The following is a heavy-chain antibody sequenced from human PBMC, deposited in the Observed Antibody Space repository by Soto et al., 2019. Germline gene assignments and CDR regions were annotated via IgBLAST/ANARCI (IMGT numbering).Heavy chain of an antibody. V-gene: IGHV3-53*04. J-gene: IGHJ4*02. Sequence: PGGSLRLSCVASGFTVSSNYMSWVRQAPGKGLEWVSVIYSDGNTYYADSVKGRFTISRHNSKNTLYLQMNSLRPEDTAVYYCVRGPFFDYWGQGTLVTVSS. CDR1: GFTVSSNY. CDR3: VRGPFFDY. CDR2: IYSDGNT.